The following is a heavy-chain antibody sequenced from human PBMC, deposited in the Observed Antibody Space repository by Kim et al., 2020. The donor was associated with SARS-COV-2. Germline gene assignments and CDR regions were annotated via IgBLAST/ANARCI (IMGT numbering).Heavy chain of an antibody. Sequence: SETLSLTCTVSGGSISSYYWSWIRQPPGKGLEWIGYIYYSGSTNYNPSLKSRVTISVDTSKNQFSLKLSSVTAADTAASYCARSRISSSWGCDPWGQG. CDR1: GGSISSYY. J-gene: IGHJ5*02. D-gene: IGHD6-13*01. CDR2: IYYSGST. V-gene: IGHV4-59*01. CDR3: ARSRISSSWGCDP.